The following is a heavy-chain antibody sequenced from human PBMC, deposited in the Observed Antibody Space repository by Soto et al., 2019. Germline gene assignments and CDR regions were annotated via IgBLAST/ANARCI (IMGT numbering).Heavy chain of an antibody. J-gene: IGHJ4*02. CDR2: IKQDGSEK. D-gene: IGHD2-15*01. CDR3: ATSRTPFDY. V-gene: IGHV3-7*01. CDR1: GFIFISYW. Sequence: WGSLRLSCAASGFIFISYWISWFRHAPLKWLEWVANIKQDGSEKYYVDAVKGRFTISRNNAKDSLYLQMNSLRAEDTAVYYCATSRTPFDYWGQGVLVTVSS.